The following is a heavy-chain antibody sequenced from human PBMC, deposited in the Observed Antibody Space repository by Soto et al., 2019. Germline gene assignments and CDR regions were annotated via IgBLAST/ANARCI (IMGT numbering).Heavy chain of an antibody. Sequence: EVQLLESGGGLVQPGGSLRLSCAASGFTFSSYAMSWVRQAPGKGLEWVSAISGSGGSTYYADSVKGRFTISRDNSKNTLYLQMNSLRAEDTAVYYCARDVYSNFDGSESVWGQGTMVTVSS. CDR3: ARDVYSNFDGSESV. D-gene: IGHD3-22*01. V-gene: IGHV3-23*01. J-gene: IGHJ3*01. CDR1: GFTFSSYA. CDR2: ISGSGGST.